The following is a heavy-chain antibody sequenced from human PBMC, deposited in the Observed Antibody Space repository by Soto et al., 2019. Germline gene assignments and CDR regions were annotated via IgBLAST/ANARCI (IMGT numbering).Heavy chain of an antibody. Sequence: QVQLQESGPGLVRPSQTLSLTCTVSGGSINSGDSYWNWIRQHPETGLEWIGYINYRGSTFYNPSLKSRIIISVDTSKNQFSLSLSSVTAADTAVYYCARDAPGVAPYWGQGTLVTVSS. D-gene: IGHD2-15*01. CDR1: GGSINSGDSY. V-gene: IGHV4-31*03. CDR3: ARDAPGVAPY. J-gene: IGHJ4*02. CDR2: INYRGST.